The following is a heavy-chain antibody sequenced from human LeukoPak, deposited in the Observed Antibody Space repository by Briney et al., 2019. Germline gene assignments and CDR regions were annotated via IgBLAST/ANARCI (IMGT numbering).Heavy chain of an antibody. J-gene: IGHJ4*02. CDR1: GGTFSSYA. D-gene: IGHD3-22*01. CDR2: IIPILGIA. V-gene: IGHV1-69*04. Sequence: ASVKVSRKASGGTFSSYAISWVRQAPGQGLEWMGRIIPILGIANYAQKFQGRVTITADKSTSTAYMELSSLRSEDTAVYYCARDWNYYDSSPGYWGQGTLVTVSS. CDR3: ARDWNYYDSSPGY.